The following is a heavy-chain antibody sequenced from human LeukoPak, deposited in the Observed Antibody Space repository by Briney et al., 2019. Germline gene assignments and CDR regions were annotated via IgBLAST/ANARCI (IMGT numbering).Heavy chain of an antibody. CDR2: ICSSDNT. V-gene: IGHV3-53*05. CDR1: GFTVSSNY. CDR3: ARGCSGGSCYSAFDY. D-gene: IGHD2-15*01. Sequence: GGSLRLSCAASGFTVSSNYMSWVRQAPGKGLEWVSLICSSDNTYYADSVKGRFTISRDISKNTLSLQMKSLRPDDTAVYYCARGCSGGSCYSAFDYWGQGTLVTVSS. J-gene: IGHJ4*02.